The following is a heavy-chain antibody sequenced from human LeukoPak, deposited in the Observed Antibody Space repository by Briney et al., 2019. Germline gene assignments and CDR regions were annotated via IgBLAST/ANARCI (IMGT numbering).Heavy chain of an antibody. CDR2: IYPGDSDT. CDR3: ARYTAAAGTYRYYYGMDV. D-gene: IGHD6-13*01. CDR1: GYPFTSYW. J-gene: IGHJ6*02. Sequence: GEPLKIPWKGSGYPFTSYWFGWVPQIPGKGLGWMGIIYPGDSDTRYSPSFQGQVTISADKSISTAYLPWSRLNASDTAMYYCARYTAAAGTYRYYYGMDVWGQGTTVTVSS. V-gene: IGHV5-51*01.